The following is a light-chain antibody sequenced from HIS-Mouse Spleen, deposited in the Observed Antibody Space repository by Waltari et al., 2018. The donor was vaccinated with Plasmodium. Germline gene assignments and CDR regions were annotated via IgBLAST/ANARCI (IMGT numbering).Light chain of an antibody. CDR1: SSPKKS. CDR3: YSTDSSGNHRV. J-gene: IGLJ3*02. CDR2: EDS. V-gene: IGLV3-10*01. Sequence: SYQLPPPPSVSSSPGQTTRITSSEASSPKKSYYWYQKKSGQAPVLVIYEDSKRPSGIPERFSGSSSGTMATLTISGAQVEDEADYYCYSTDSSGNHRVFGGGTKLTVL.